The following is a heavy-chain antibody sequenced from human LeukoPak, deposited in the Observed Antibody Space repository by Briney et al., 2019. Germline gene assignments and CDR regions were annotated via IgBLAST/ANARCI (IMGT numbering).Heavy chain of an antibody. CDR3: SRDMHSSGWYVYYYYYGMDV. J-gene: IGHJ6*02. CDR2: ISYDGSNK. Sequence: TGGSLRLSCAASGFTFSSYAMHWVRQAPGKGLEWVAVISYDGSNKYYADSVKGRFTISRDNSKNTLYLQMNSLRAEDTAVYYCSRDMHSSGWYVYYYYYGMDVWGQGTTVTVSS. D-gene: IGHD6-19*01. V-gene: IGHV3-30-3*01. CDR1: GFTFSSYA.